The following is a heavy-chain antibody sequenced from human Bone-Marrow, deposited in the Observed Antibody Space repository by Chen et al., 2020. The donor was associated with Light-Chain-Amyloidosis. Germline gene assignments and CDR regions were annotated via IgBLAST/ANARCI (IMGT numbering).Heavy chain of an antibody. CDR3: AKDISYDDILPGYPADAFDI. CDR1: GFAFSSYA. V-gene: IGHV3-23*02. Sequence: EVQLVESGGGLLQRGGSLRLSCAASGFAFSSYAMSWVRQAPGKGLEWVSTISGSGGSRYYGDSVKGRHTISRDNSNNALFLQINSLRAEDTAVYYCAKDISYDDILPGYPADAFDIWGQGTMVTVSS. D-gene: IGHD3-9*01. CDR2: ISGSGGSR. J-gene: IGHJ3*02.